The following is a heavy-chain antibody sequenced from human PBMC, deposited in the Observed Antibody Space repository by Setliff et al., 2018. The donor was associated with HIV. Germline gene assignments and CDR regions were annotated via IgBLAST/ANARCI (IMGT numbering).Heavy chain of an antibody. CDR2: INHSGGT. CDR1: GGSFSDYF. D-gene: IGHD3-3*01. Sequence: SETLSLTCAVYGGSFSDYFWTWIRQPPGKGLEWIGEINHSGGTNYNPSLKSRVTISVDTSKNQISLKLTSVTAADTAVYYCATGAKNDFWDDPVPNPFDFWGQGTMVTVSS. V-gene: IGHV4-34*01. CDR3: ATGAKNDFWDDPVPNPFDF. J-gene: IGHJ3*01.